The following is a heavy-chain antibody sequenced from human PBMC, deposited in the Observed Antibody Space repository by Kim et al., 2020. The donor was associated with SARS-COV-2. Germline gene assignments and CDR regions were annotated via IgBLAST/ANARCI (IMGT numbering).Heavy chain of an antibody. J-gene: IGHJ6*02. Sequence: GGSLRLSCAASGFTFSSYWMSWVRQAPGKGLEWVANIKQDGSEKYYVDSVKGRFTISRDNAKNSLYLQMNSLRAEDTAVYYCARDRYFDWLGLPKTYYYYGMDVWGQGTTVTVSS. D-gene: IGHD3-9*01. V-gene: IGHV3-7*01. CDR3: ARDRYFDWLGLPKTYYYYGMDV. CDR1: GFTFSSYW. CDR2: IKQDGSEK.